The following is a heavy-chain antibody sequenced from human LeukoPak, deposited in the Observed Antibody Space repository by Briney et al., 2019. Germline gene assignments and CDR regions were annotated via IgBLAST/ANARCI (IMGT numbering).Heavy chain of an antibody. V-gene: IGHV4-39*01. CDR1: GASLRSSDYY. Sequence: SETLSLTCTVSGASLRSSDYYWGWIRQSPGKGLESIGSFFPRGTNYYNPSLKNRVIISVDPSKNQFSLRLRSVTAADTAVYYCARHDGTGYYNPLDYWGQGTLVIVSS. D-gene: IGHD3-9*01. J-gene: IGHJ4*02. CDR3: ARHDGTGYYNPLDY. CDR2: FFPRGTN.